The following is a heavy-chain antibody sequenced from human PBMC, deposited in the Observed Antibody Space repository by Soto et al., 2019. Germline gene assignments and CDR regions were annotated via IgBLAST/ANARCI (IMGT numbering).Heavy chain of an antibody. J-gene: IGHJ4*02. CDR1: RDSVNHRSYY. Sequence: SWTLALTCTVTRDSVNHRSYYWGWIRQPPGKGLEWIGSIYYSVSTYNNPSLKSRVSMSVDTSKNQFSLKLRYVTAAETALYDCASQRTSVVSQAYFDSWGQGSLVTVSS. CDR3: ASQRTSVVSQAYFDS. CDR2: IYYSVST. V-gene: IGHV4-39*01. D-gene: IGHD2-21*01.